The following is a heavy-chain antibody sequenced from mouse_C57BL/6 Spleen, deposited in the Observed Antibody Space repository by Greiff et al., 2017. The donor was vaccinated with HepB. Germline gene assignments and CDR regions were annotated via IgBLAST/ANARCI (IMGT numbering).Heavy chain of an antibody. D-gene: IGHD2-2*01. CDR2: ISSGSSTI. CDR1: GFTFSDYG. Sequence: DVKLVESGGGLVKPGGSLKLSCAASGFTFSDYGMHWVRQAPEKGLEWVAYISSGSSTIYYADTVKGRFTISRDNAKNTLFLQMTSLRSEYTAMYYCAREGYGYDEENYFDYWGQGTTLTVSS. CDR3: AREGYGYDEENYFDY. J-gene: IGHJ2*01. V-gene: IGHV5-17*01.